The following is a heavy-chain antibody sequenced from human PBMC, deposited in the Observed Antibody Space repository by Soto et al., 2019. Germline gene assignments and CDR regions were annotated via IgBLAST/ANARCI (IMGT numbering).Heavy chain of an antibody. CDR2: IWYDGSNK. V-gene: IGHV3-33*01. CDR1: GFTFSSYG. J-gene: IGHJ4*02. CDR3: AVIAAGSNFDY. D-gene: IGHD6-13*01. Sequence: PGGSLRLSCAASGFTFSSYGMHWVRQAPGKGLEWVAVIWYDGSNKYYADSAKGRFTISRDNSKNTLYLQMNSLRAEDTAVYYCAVIAAGSNFDYWGQGTLVTVSS.